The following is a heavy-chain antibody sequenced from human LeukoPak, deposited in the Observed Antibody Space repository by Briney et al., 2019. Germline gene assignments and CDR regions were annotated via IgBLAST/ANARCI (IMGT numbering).Heavy chain of an antibody. J-gene: IGHJ6*03. CDR2: ISSSSSYI. CDR3: ARVLGVPPQTLYSSSWYGDYYYYYYMDV. CDR1: GFTFSSYG. Sequence: GGSLRLSCAASGFTFSSYGMHWVRQAPGKGLEWVSSISSSSSYIYYADSVKGRFTISRDNAKNSLYLQMNSLRAEDTAVYYCARVLGVPPQTLYSSSWYGDYYYYYYMDVWGKGTTVTVSS. D-gene: IGHD6-13*01. V-gene: IGHV3-21*01.